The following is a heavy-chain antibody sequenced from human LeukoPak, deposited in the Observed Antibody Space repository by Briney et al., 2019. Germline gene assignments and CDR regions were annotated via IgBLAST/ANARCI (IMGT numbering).Heavy chain of an antibody. Sequence: PSETLSLTCTVSGYSISSGYFWGWIRQTPGTGLEWIGSLSHSGNSHYNPSLQSRVAISIDTSKKQFSLNLSSVTAADTAVYYCASPTGIWGQGTMVTVSS. CDR1: GYSISSGYF. V-gene: IGHV4-38-2*02. D-gene: IGHD1-1*01. CDR2: LSHSGNS. J-gene: IGHJ3*02. CDR3: ASPTGI.